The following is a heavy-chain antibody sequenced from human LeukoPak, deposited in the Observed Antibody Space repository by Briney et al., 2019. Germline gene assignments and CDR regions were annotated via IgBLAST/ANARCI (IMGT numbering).Heavy chain of an antibody. CDR3: ARRLFGVVGGFDY. CDR2: ISSSSSYI. J-gene: IGHJ4*02. D-gene: IGHD3-10*01. Sequence: GGSLRLSCAASGFTFSSYSMHWVRQAPGKGLECVSSISSSSSYIYYADSVKGRFTISRDNAKNSLYLQMNSLRAEDTAVYYCARRLFGVVGGFDYWGQGTLVTVSS. V-gene: IGHV3-21*01. CDR1: GFTFSSYS.